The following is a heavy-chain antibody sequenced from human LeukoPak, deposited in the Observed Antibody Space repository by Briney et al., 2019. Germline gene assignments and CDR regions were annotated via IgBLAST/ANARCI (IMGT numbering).Heavy chain of an antibody. D-gene: IGHD2-15*01. CDR2: INPNSGGT. J-gene: IGHJ5*02. Sequence: ASVKVSCKAAGYTFTGYYMFWLRQAPGQGLEWMGRINPNSGGTNYAQKFQGRVTMTRDTSISTAYMELSRLRSDDTAVDHCARGDCSGGSCYSVENWFDPWGQGTLVTVSS. V-gene: IGHV1-2*06. CDR1: GYTFTGYY. CDR3: ARGDCSGGSCYSVENWFDP.